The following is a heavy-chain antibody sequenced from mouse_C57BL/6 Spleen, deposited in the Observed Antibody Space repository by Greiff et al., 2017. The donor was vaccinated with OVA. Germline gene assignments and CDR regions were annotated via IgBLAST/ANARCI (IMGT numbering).Heavy chain of an antibody. CDR3: ARQKEGLYDYDVYFDY. CDR2: ISSGGSYT. CDR1: GFTFNSYG. J-gene: IGHJ2*01. V-gene: IGHV5-6*01. D-gene: IGHD2-4*01. Sequence: EVMLVESGGDLVKPGGSLKLSCAASGFTFNSYGMSWVRQTSDKRLEWVATISSGGSYTYYPDSVKGRFTISRDNAKNTLYLQMSSLKSEDTAMYYCARQKEGLYDYDVYFDYWGDVTTLTVSS.